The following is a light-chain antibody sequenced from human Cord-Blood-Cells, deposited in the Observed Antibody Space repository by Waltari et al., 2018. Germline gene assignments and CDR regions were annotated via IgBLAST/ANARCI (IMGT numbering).Light chain of an antibody. CDR2: DVS. CDR3: SSYTSSSTWV. Sequence: QPALPQPASVSGSPGQSITISCTGTSSDVGGYTYVPWYQHHPGKAPKLMIYDVSNRPSGVSNRFSGSKSGNTASLTISGLQAEDEADYYCSSYTSSSTWVFGGGTKLTVL. CDR1: SSDVGGYTY. V-gene: IGLV2-14*03. J-gene: IGLJ3*02.